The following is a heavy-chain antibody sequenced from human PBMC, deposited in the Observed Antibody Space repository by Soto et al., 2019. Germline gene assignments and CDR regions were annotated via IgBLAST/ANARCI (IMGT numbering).Heavy chain of an antibody. CDR3: ARSLFLASTGIEPFDF. J-gene: IGHJ4*02. Sequence: EVQLLESWGGLVQPGVSLVLSCAASGFTFSSYAMSLVRQAPGKGLALVSSISGGGNDAYYADSVKGRFTISRDNSRNTLYLQMNSLRADDPAVHYCARSLFLASTGIEPFDFWGQGTLVTVSS. D-gene: IGHD6-13*01. CDR2: ISGGGNDA. CDR1: GFTFSSYA. V-gene: IGHV3-23*01.